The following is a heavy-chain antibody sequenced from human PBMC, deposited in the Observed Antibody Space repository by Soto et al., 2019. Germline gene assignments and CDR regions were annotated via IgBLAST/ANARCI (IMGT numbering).Heavy chain of an antibody. J-gene: IGHJ4*02. CDR3: TRDGRGLGRLSLFEY. CDR2: IYSGETT. V-gene: IGHV3-53*01. D-gene: IGHD2-21*02. CDR1: GFNVNSDY. Sequence: GGSLRLSCAASGFNVNSDYMNWVRQTPGKGLEWVASIYSGETTYYADSVRGRFTISSDKSKNTLYFQLSSLRIEDTAVYYCTRDGRGLGRLSLFEYWGQGVLVT.